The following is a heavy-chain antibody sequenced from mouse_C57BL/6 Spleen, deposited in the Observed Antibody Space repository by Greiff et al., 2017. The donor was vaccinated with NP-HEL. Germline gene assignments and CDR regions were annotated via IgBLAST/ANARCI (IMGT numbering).Heavy chain of an antibody. D-gene: IGHD1-1*01. J-gene: IGHJ2*01. V-gene: IGHV1-61*01. Sequence: QVQLQQPGAELVRPGSSVKLSCKASGYTFTSYWMDWVKQRPGQGLEWIGNIYPSDSETHYNQKFKDKATLTVDKSSSTAYMQLSSLTSEDSAVYYCARGAYYGSSSDYWGQGTTLTVSS. CDR1: GYTFTSYW. CDR3: ARGAYYGSSSDY. CDR2: IYPSDSET.